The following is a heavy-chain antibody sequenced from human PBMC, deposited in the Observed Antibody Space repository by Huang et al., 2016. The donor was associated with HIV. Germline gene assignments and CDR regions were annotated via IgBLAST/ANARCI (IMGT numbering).Heavy chain of an antibody. Sequence: EVQLVQSGAEVKKPGDSLKISCKGSGYMFTKYWIGWVRQMPGKGLEWRGIIYPGDSDTRYSPSFQGQVTISADKSITTAYLQWSSLKASDTAIYYCARHDGARPGWVDNWGQGTLVTVSS. D-gene: IGHD4-17*01. CDR2: IYPGDSDT. CDR3: ARHDGARPGWVDN. CDR1: GYMFTKYW. J-gene: IGHJ5*02. V-gene: IGHV5-51*01.